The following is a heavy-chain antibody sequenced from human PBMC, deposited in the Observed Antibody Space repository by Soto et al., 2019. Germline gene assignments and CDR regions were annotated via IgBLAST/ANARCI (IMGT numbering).Heavy chain of an antibody. V-gene: IGHV4-59*08. CDR1: GAPTMPYY. J-gene: IGHJ4*02. CDR2: IFNNGST. D-gene: IGHD6-13*01. Sequence: QVKLQESGPGLVEPSETLSLTCSVSGAPTMPYYWGWIRQPPGKGLEWIGYIFNNGSTPYNSSLKSRVTISRGTSRNQPSLKLKSVTAADTAVYYCTRVFKAAGALDYWGQGTLVTVSS. CDR3: TRVFKAAGALDY.